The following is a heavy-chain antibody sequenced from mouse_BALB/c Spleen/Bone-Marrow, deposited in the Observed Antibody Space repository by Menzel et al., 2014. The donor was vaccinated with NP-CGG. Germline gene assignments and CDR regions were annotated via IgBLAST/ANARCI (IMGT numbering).Heavy chain of an antibody. CDR3: ARYGNYFYAMDY. D-gene: IGHD2-1*01. CDR2: ISSGSSTT. Sequence: EVKVEESGGGLVQPGGSRKLSCAASGFTFSSFGMHWVRQAPEKGLEWVAYISSGSSTTYYADTVKGRFTISRDNPKNTLFLQMTSLRSEDTAMYYCARYGNYFYAMDYWGQGTSVTVSS. CDR1: GFTFSSFG. V-gene: IGHV5-17*02. J-gene: IGHJ4*01.